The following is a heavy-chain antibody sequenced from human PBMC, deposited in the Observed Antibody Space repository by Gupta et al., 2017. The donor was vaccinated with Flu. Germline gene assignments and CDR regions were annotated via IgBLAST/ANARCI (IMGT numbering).Heavy chain of an antibody. CDR2: AYNVDT. CDR3: ARGSLRGGTAGDY. V-gene: IGHV1-18*01. D-gene: IGHD1-7*01. J-gene: IGHJ4*02. Sequence: AYNVDTHYAQKLQGRVTMTTDTSASAASMELRSLRSDDTAVYYCARGSLRGGTAGDYWGQGTLVTVSA.